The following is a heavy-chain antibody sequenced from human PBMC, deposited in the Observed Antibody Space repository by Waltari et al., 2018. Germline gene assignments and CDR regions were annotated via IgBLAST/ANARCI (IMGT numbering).Heavy chain of an antibody. V-gene: IGHV1-2*02. J-gene: IGHJ4*02. CDR3: ARNVMITFGGVIDHYFDY. Sequence: QVQLVQSGAEVKKPGASVKVSCKASGYTFTGYYMHWVRQAPGQGLEWMGWSNPNSGGTNYAQKFQGRVTMTRDTSISTAYMELSRLRSDDTAVYYCARNVMITFGGVIDHYFDYWGQGTLVTVSS. CDR2: SNPNSGGT. CDR1: GYTFTGYY. D-gene: IGHD3-16*02.